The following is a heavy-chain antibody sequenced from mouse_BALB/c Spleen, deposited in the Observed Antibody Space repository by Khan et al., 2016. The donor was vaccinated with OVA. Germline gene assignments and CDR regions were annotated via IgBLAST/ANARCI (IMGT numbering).Heavy chain of an antibody. J-gene: IGHJ2*01. CDR3: ARNNYYGYYFDY. CDR1: GYSITSGYA. Sequence: EVQLQESGPGLVKPSQSLSLTCTVTGYSITSGYAWNWIRQFPGNKLEWMGYISYSGFTNYNPSLKSRISITRDTSKNQFFLQLSSVTTEDTATYNCARNNYYGYYFDYWGQCTTLTVSS. CDR2: ISYSGFT. D-gene: IGHD1-1*01. V-gene: IGHV3-2*02.